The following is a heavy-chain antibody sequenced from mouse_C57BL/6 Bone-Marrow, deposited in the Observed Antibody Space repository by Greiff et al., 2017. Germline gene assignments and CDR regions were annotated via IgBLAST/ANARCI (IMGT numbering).Heavy chain of an antibody. CDR2: IYPGDGDT. D-gene: IGHD1-1*01. J-gene: IGHJ4*01. CDR1: GYAFSSSW. V-gene: IGHV1-82*01. CDR3: ARPDYYGSRGGAMDY. Sequence: VQLQQSGPELVKPGASVKISCKASGYAFSSSWMNWVKQRPGKGLEWIGRIYPGDGDTNYNGKFKGKATLTADKSSSTAYMQLSSLTSEDAAVYFCARPDYYGSRGGAMDYWGQGTSVTVSS.